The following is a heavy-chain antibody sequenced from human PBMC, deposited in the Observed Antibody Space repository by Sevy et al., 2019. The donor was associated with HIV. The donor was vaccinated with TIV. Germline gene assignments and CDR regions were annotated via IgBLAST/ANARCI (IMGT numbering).Heavy chain of an antibody. Sequence: SETLSLTCTVSGGSISSGGYYWSWIRQHPGEGLEWIGYIYYSGSTYYNPSLKSRATISVDTSKNQFSLKLSSVTAADTAVYYCARAVTMIEVVTGWFDHWGQGTLVTVSS. CDR3: ARAVTMIEVVTGWFDH. J-gene: IGHJ5*02. CDR1: GGSISSGGYY. V-gene: IGHV4-31*03. CDR2: IYYSGST. D-gene: IGHD3-22*01.